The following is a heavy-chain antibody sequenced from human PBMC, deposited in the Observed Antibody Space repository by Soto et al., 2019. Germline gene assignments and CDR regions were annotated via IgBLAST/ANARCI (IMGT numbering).Heavy chain of an antibody. CDR1: GFTFDTYG. V-gene: IGHV3-30-3*01. CDR2: ISYEGSNT. Sequence: ESGGGVAQPGRSRRLSCVASGFTFDTYGIHWVRQAPGKGLQWVALISYEGSNTYYADSVRGRFTISRDNSKNTLYLQINALRPDDTGVYYCARVTPGNNLYYFSGLDVWGRGTSVTVSS. D-gene: IGHD1-1*01. J-gene: IGHJ6*02. CDR3: ARVTPGNNLYYFSGLDV.